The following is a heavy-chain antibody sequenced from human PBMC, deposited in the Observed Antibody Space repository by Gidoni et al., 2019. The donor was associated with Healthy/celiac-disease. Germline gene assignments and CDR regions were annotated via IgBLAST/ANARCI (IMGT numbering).Heavy chain of an antibody. J-gene: IGHJ3*02. V-gene: IGHV3-23*01. Sequence: EVQLLESGGGLVQPGESLRLSCTASGFTFSSYAMSWVRQAPGKGLEWVSAISGSGGSTYYADSVKGRFTISRDNSKNTLYLQMNSLRAEDTAVYYCAKSGDSSGYYPDAFDIWGQGTMVTVSS. CDR2: ISGSGGST. CDR1: GFTFSSYA. CDR3: AKSGDSSGYYPDAFDI. D-gene: IGHD3-22*01.